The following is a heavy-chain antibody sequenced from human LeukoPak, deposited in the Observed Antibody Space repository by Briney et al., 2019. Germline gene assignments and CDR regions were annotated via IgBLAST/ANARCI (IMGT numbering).Heavy chain of an antibody. D-gene: IGHD4-17*01. CDR1: GVTLSNYA. CDR3: ATDYGDYEPIDY. J-gene: IGHJ4*02. CDR2: ISFDGTNK. Sequence: PGRSLRLSCTASGVTLSNYAMLWVRRPPGRGLEWVAVISFDGTNKYYGDSVEGRFSVSRDNSKNTLYLQMNSLRPDDTAMYYCATDYGDYEPIDYWGQGTLVTVSS. V-gene: IGHV3-30*04.